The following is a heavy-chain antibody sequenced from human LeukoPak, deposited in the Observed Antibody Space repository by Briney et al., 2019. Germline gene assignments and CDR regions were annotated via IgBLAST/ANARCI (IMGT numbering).Heavy chain of an antibody. D-gene: IGHD6-13*01. CDR1: GFTFSSYS. CDR2: ISSSSSTI. J-gene: IGHJ5*02. CDR3: ARGGSSWYRGENWFDP. V-gene: IGHV3-48*02. Sequence: GGSLRLSCAASGFTFSSYSMHWVRQAPGKGLEWVSYISSSSSTIYYADSVKGRFTISRDNAKNSLYLQMNSLRDEDTAVYYCARGGSSWYRGENWFDPWGQGTLVTVSS.